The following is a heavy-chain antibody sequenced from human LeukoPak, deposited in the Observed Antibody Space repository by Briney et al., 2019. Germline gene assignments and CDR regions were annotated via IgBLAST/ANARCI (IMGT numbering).Heavy chain of an antibody. J-gene: IGHJ4*02. CDR2: IKQDGSEK. CDR1: GFTFSSYW. V-gene: IGHV3-7*03. CDR3: ARDWDGYKSSPFDY. Sequence: GGSLRLSCAASGFTFSSYWMSWVRQAPGKGLEWVANIKQDGSEKYYVDSVKGRFTISRDNAKNSLYLQMNSLRAEDTAVYYCARDWDGYKSSPFDYWGQGTLVTVSS. D-gene: IGHD5-24*01.